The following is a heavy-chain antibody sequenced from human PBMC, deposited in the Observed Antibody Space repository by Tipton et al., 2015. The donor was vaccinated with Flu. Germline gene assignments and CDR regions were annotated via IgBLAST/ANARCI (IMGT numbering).Heavy chain of an antibody. CDR3: AGARSPYYYYAMDV. D-gene: IGHD3-10*01. CDR1: DDSITYYY. J-gene: IGHJ6*02. V-gene: IGHV4-59*01. CDR2: IYYSWGT. Sequence: TLSLTCTVSDDSITYYYWSWIRQPPGKGLKCIGYIYYSWGTNYNPSLQSRLSISVDSSKNQLSLKLTSVTAADTAVYYCAGARSPYYYYAMDVWGQGATVTVS.